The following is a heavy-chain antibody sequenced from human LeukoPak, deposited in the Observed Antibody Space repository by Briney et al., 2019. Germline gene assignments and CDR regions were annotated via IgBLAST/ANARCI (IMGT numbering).Heavy chain of an antibody. CDR2: IQYDGNYK. Sequence: GGSLRLSCAASGFIFTNYGMHWVRQAPGKGLEWVAFIQYDGNYKYYADSVKGRFTISRDNSKNTLYLQMNSLRAEDTAVYYCAPSAAGYYFDYWGQGTLVTVSS. CDR1: GFIFTNYG. D-gene: IGHD6-13*01. CDR3: APSAAGYYFDY. V-gene: IGHV3-30*02. J-gene: IGHJ4*02.